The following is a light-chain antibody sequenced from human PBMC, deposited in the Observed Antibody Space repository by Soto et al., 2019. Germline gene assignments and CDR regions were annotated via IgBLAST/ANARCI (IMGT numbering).Light chain of an antibody. CDR3: SSYTSSNTLYL. CDR1: SSDVGDYNY. V-gene: IGLV2-14*03. Sequence: QSVLTQPASVSGSPGQSISISCTGTSSDVGDYNYVSWYQQHPGKAPKLMIYDVSERPSGVSNRFSGSKSGNTASLTISGLQAEDEADYYCSSYTSSNTLYLFGTGTKVNVL. CDR2: DVS. J-gene: IGLJ1*01.